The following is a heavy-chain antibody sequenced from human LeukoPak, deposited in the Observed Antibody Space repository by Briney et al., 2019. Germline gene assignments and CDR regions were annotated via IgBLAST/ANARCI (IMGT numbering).Heavy chain of an antibody. D-gene: IGHD6-19*01. V-gene: IGHV3-64*01. J-gene: IGHJ4*02. CDR1: GFTFSSYA. CDR2: ISSNGGST. Sequence: PGGSLRLSCAASGFTFSSYAMHWVRQAPGKGLEYVSAISSNGGSTYYANSVKGRFTISRDNSKNTLYLQMGSLRAEDMAVYYCARVSGCSSGWYPPFDYWGQGTLVTVSS. CDR3: ARVSGCSSGWYPPFDY.